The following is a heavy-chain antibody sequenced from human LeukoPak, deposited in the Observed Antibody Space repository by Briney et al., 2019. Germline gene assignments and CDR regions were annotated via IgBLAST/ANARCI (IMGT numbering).Heavy chain of an antibody. J-gene: IGHJ4*02. V-gene: IGHV3-74*01. D-gene: IGHD3-22*01. CDR1: GFTFSSPW. CDR2: IDSDGSST. CDR3: AKDGDPYYYDSSGYYYGPFDY. Sequence: GGSLRLSCAASGFTFSSPWMHWVRQAPGKGLVWVSRIDSDGSSTSYVDSVQGRFTISRDNAKNTLYLQMNSLRAEDTAVYYCAKDGDPYYYDSSGYYYGPFDYWGQGTLVTVSS.